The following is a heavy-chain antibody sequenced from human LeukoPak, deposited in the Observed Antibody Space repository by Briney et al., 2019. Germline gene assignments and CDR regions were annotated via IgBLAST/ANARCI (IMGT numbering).Heavy chain of an antibody. CDR3: ARHIMTTSWFDP. J-gene: IGHJ5*02. D-gene: IGHD3-16*01. V-gene: IGHV3-53*01. CDR1: GVTVSSNY. CDR2: IYSGGST. Sequence: GGSLRLSCAASGVTVSSNYMSWVRQAPGKGLEWVSVIYSGGSTYYADSVKGRFTISRDNSKNTLYPHMNSLRAEDTAVYYCARHIMTTSWFDPWGQGTLVTVSS.